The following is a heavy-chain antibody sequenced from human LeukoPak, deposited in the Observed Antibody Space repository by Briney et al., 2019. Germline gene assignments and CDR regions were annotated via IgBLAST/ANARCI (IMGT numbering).Heavy chain of an antibody. CDR1: GFTFSAYS. CDR2: ISVSGGGT. V-gene: IGHV3-23*01. D-gene: IGHD2-21*02. J-gene: IGHJ4*02. Sequence: GGSLRLSCVASGFTFSAYSMTWVRQAPGKGLDWVSSISVSGGGTYYAESVRGRFTISRDNSKNTLYLHMSSLRAEDTAVYYCVKDWRDESNCGGDCLQYWGQGTLVTVSS. CDR3: VKDWRDESNCGGDCLQY.